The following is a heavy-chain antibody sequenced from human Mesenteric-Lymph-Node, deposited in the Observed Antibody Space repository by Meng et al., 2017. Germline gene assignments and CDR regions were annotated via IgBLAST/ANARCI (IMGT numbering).Heavy chain of an antibody. Sequence: GESLKISCAASGFTFSSYAMHWVRQAPGKGLEWVAVISYDGSNKYYADSVKGRFTISRDNSKNTLYLQMNSLRAEDTAVYYCADYGGNSDWGQGTLVTVSS. CDR3: ADYGGNSD. J-gene: IGHJ4*02. V-gene: IGHV3-30*04. D-gene: IGHD4-23*01. CDR1: GFTFSSYA. CDR2: ISYDGSNK.